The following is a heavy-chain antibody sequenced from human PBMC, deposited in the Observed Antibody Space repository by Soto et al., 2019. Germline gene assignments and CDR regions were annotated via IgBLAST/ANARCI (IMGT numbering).Heavy chain of an antibody. Sequence: SETLSLTCAVSGGSISSNNWCSWVRQPPGKGLEWIGEIFHSGSTHYSPSLKSRVTISVDKSKKYFSLNLTSVTAADTAVYYCARVYSGSYSDSWGQGTLVTVSS. J-gene: IGHJ4*02. CDR3: ARVYSGSYSDS. D-gene: IGHD1-26*01. V-gene: IGHV4-4*02. CDR2: IFHSGST. CDR1: GGSISSNNW.